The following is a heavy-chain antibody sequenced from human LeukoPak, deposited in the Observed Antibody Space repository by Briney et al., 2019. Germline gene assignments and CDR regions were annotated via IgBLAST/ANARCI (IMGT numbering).Heavy chain of an antibody. CDR2: IYYSGST. D-gene: IGHD6-13*01. Sequence: PSETLSLTCTVSGGSISSYYWSWIRQPPGKGLEWIGYIYYSGSTNYNPSLKSRVTISVDTSKNQLSLKLSSVTAADTAVYYCARGPIAAAGTLDYWGQGTLVTVSS. CDR3: ARGPIAAAGTLDY. V-gene: IGHV4-59*01. J-gene: IGHJ4*02. CDR1: GGSISSYY.